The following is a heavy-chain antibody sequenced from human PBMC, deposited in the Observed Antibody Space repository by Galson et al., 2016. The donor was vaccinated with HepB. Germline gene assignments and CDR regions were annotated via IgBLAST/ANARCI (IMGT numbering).Heavy chain of an antibody. V-gene: IGHV4-4*07. D-gene: IGHD2-21*02. Sequence: ETLSLTCTVSDGSINTYYWTWIRQSAGKGLEWIGRIRTSGNTNYSPSLESRVTTSLDTSKNQFSLKLRSVTAADTAVYFCARQAVTAHFDYWAQGTLVTVSS. CDR2: IRTSGNT. J-gene: IGHJ4*02. CDR1: DGSINTYY. CDR3: ARQAVTAHFDY.